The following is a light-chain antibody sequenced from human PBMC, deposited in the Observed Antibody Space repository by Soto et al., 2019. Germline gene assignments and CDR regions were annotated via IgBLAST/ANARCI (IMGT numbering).Light chain of an antibody. V-gene: IGKV3D-15*01. Sequence: EIVMTQSPATLSVSPGERATLSCRASQNINSDLAWYVQKPGQAPRRVIYGASTWGTDVPPRFTGSGSGTDFTLTISGLQSEDFAVYYCQRYNNWPLTFGGGTKVEVK. CDR3: QRYNNWPLT. CDR1: QNINSD. J-gene: IGKJ4*01. CDR2: GAS.